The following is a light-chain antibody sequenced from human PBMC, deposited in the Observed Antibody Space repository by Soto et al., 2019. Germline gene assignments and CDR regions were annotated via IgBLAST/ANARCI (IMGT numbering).Light chain of an antibody. Sequence: EILLTQPPGTLPLSPGERATLSCKASQSVSSYLAWYQQKPGQAPRLLIYDASNRATGIPARFSGSGSGTDFTLTISSLEPEDFAVYYCQQYYDWLITFGQGTRLEIK. CDR1: QSVSSY. J-gene: IGKJ5*01. CDR3: QQYYDWLIT. CDR2: DAS. V-gene: IGKV3-11*01.